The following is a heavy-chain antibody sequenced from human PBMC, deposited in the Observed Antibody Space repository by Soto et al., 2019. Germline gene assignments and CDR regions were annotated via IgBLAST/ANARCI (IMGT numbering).Heavy chain of an antibody. CDR2: VYNSGST. CDR3: ARRAVVAVTGSLDNWLDP. Sequence: SETLSLTCTVSGGSIRSYNWNWIRQPPGKGLEWIGYVYNSGSTNYNPSLKSRVTISVDTSKDQFSLKLNSVTAADTAVYYCARRAVVAVTGSLDNWLDPWGQGILVTVSS. V-gene: IGHV4-59*01. D-gene: IGHD2-21*01. CDR1: GGSIRSYN. J-gene: IGHJ5*02.